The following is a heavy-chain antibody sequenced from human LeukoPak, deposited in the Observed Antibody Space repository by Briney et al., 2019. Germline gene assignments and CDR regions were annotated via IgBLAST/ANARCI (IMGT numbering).Heavy chain of an antibody. D-gene: IGHD3-16*01. CDR3: AKGGGDSAFDI. Sequence: GRSLRLSCAASGFTFGDYAMHWVRQTPGKGLEWVSGISWNGGRIGYADSVKGRFTISRDNSKNTLYLQMNSLRADDTAGYYCAKGGGDSAFDIWGQGTMVTVSS. CDR1: GFTFGDYA. CDR2: ISWNGGRI. J-gene: IGHJ3*02. V-gene: IGHV3-9*01.